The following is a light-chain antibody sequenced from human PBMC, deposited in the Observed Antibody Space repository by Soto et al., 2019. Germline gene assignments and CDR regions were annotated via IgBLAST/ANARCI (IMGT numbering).Light chain of an antibody. J-gene: IGLJ2*01. CDR3: SSYGGSNAVV. CDR2: EVS. Sequence: QSVLTQPPSASGSPGQSVTISCTGSSSDVGGYNYVSWYQQHPGKAPKLMIYEVSKRPSGVPDRLSGSKSGNTASLTVSGLQAEYVADYFCSSYGGSNAVVFGGGTKRTVL. V-gene: IGLV2-8*01. CDR1: SSDVGGYNY.